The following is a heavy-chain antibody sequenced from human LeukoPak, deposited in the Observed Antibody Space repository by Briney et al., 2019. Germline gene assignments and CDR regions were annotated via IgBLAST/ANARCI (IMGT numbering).Heavy chain of an antibody. CDR3: ARDLGSYRSYYFDY. V-gene: IGHV1-2*02. CDR1: GYTFTGYY. J-gene: IGHJ4*02. Sequence: ASVKVSCKASGYTFTGYYMHWVRQAPGQGLEWMGWISPNSGGTNYAQKFQGRVTMTRDTSISTAYMELSRLRSDDTAVYYCARDLGSYRSYYFDYWGQGTLVTVSS. D-gene: IGHD3-16*02. CDR2: ISPNSGGT.